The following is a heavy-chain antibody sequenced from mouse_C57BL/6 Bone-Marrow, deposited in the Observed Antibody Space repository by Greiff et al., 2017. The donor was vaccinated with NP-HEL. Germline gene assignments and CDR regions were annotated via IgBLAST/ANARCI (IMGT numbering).Heavy chain of an antibody. CDR3: ARKGAYSNFFFDY. CDR1: GFSLTSYG. CDR2: IWSGGST. Sequence: VKLVESGPGLVQPSQSLSITCTVSGFSLTSYGVHWVRQSPGKGLEWLGVIWSGGSTDYNAAFISRLSISKDNSKSQVFFKMNSLQADDTAIYDCARKGAYSNFFFDYWGQGTTLTVSS. D-gene: IGHD2-5*01. J-gene: IGHJ2*01. V-gene: IGHV2-2*01.